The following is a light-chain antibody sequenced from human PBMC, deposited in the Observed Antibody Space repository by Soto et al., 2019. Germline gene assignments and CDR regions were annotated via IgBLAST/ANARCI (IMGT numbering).Light chain of an antibody. J-gene: IGKJ2*01. V-gene: IGKV1-39*01. Sequence: IQMTQSPSSLSASVGDRVTVTCRASQSINIYLNWYQQKPGKAPTLLIYGASSLQSGIPSRFSGGGSRTDFTLTISSLQPEDFATYYCQQSYRSPYTFGQGTKLEIK. CDR3: QQSYRSPYT. CDR1: QSINIY. CDR2: GAS.